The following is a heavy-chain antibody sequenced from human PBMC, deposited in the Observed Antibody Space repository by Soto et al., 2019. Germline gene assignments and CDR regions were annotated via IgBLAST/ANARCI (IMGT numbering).Heavy chain of an antibody. V-gene: IGHV3-30-3*01. Sequence: QVQLVESGGGVVQPGRSLRLSCAASGFTFSSYAMHWVRQAPGKGLEWVAVISYDGSNKYYADSVKGRFTISRDNSKNTLYLQMNSLRAEDTAVYYCARVPIAVAGSAFDYWGQGTLVTVSS. CDR3: ARVPIAVAGSAFDY. J-gene: IGHJ4*02. CDR1: GFTFSSYA. CDR2: ISYDGSNK. D-gene: IGHD6-19*01.